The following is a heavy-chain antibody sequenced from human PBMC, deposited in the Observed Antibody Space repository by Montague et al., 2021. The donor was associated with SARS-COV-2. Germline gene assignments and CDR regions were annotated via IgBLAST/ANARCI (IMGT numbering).Heavy chain of an antibody. J-gene: IGHJ6*02. V-gene: IGHV4-39*01. CDR2: IYYSGST. D-gene: IGHD3-9*01. Sequence: SETLSLTCTVSGGSISSSSYYWGWIRQPPGKGLEWIGCIYYSGSTYYNPSLKSRVTISVDTSKNQFSLKLSSVTAADTAVYYCAGAFTDWLGYYGMDVWGQGTTVTVSS. CDR3: AGAFTDWLGYYGMDV. CDR1: GGSISSSSYY.